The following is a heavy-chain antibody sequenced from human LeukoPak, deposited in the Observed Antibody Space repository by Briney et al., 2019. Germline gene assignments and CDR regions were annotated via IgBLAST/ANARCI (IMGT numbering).Heavy chain of an antibody. Sequence: GGSLRLSCAASGFTLSNYGMHWVRQAPGKGLEWVAFIRYDGSNKYYADSVKGRFTVSRDNSKNTLYLQMNSLRAEDTAVYYCAKDLGSSWPLYFDYWGQGTLVTVSS. CDR1: GFTLSNYG. D-gene: IGHD6-13*01. V-gene: IGHV3-30*02. CDR3: AKDLGSSWPLYFDY. CDR2: IRYDGSNK. J-gene: IGHJ4*02.